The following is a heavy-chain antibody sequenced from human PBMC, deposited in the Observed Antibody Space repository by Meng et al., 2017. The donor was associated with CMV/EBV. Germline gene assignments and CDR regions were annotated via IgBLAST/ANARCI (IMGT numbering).Heavy chain of an antibody. CDR2: INPNSGGT. CDR3: AREQRRYDFWMGYRDYYYGMDV. J-gene: IGHJ6*02. D-gene: IGHD3-3*01. CDR1: GYTFTGYY. V-gene: IGHV1-2*02. Sequence: ASVKVSCKASGYTFTGYYMHWVRQAPGQGLEWMGWINPNSGGTSYAQKFQGRVTMTRDTSISTAYMELSRLRSDDTAVYYCAREQRRYDFWMGYRDYYYGMDVWGQGTTVTVSS.